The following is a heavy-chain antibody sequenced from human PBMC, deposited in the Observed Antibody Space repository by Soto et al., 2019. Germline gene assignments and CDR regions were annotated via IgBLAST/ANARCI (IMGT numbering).Heavy chain of an antibody. CDR1: GGSFSGYY. Sequence: SETLSLTCAVYGGSFSGYYWSWIRQPPGKGLEWIGEINHSGSTNYNPSLKSRVTISVDTSKNQFSLKLSSVTAADTAVYYCARETFDWLYYFDYWGQGTLVTVSS. D-gene: IGHD3-9*01. CDR2: INHSGST. CDR3: ARETFDWLYYFDY. J-gene: IGHJ4*02. V-gene: IGHV4-34*01.